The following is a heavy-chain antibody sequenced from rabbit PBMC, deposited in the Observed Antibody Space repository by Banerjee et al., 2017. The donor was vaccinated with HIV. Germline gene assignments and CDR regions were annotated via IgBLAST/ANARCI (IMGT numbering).Heavy chain of an antibody. J-gene: IGHJ6*01. D-gene: IGHD7-1*01. V-gene: IGHV1S45*01. CDR2: INAITGKA. Sequence: QEQLEESGGGLVKPEGSLTLTCKASGVSFSNKAVMCWVRQAPGKGLDWIACINAITGKAVYANWAKGRSTFSKTSSTTVTLQMTSLTVADTATYFCARDTGTSFSSYGMDLWGQGTLVTVS. CDR3: ARDTGTSFSSYGMDL. CDR1: GVSFSNKAV.